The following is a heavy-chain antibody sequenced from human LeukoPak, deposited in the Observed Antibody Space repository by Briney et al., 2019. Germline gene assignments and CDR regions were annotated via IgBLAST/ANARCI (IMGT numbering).Heavy chain of an antibody. CDR3: AKAMVRGVRIRYYFDY. CDR2: ISYDGSNK. D-gene: IGHD3-10*01. Sequence: PGGSLRLSCTASGFIFDDYAMSWVRQAPGKGLEWVAVISYDGSNKYYADSVKGRFTISRDNSKNTLYLQMNSLRAEDTAVYYCAKAMVRGVRIRYYFDYWGQGTLVTVSS. J-gene: IGHJ4*02. V-gene: IGHV3-30*04. CDR1: GFIFDDYA.